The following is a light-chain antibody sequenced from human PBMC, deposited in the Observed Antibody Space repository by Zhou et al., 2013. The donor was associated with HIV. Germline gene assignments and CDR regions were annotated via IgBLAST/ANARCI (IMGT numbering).Light chain of an antibody. J-gene: IGKJ5*01. V-gene: IGKV3-20*01. CDR2: GAS. CDR1: QSISGSY. Sequence: IVLTQSPGTLSLSPGDRVTLSCRASQSISGSYLAWYQQKPGQAPRLLIYGASSRATGIPDRFSGSGSGTDFTLTISRLEPEDFAVFYCQQYGSSITFGQGTRLEI. CDR3: QQYGSSIT.